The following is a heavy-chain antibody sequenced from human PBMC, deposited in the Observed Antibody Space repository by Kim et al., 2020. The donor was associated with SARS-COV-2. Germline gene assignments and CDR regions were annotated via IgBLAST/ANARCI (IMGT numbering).Heavy chain of an antibody. CDR3: ARDLAASNAFDI. Sequence: GGSLRLSCAASGFTFSSYSMNWVRQAPGKGLEWVSSISSSSSYIYYADSVKGRFTISRDNAKNSLYLQMNSLRSEDTAVYYCARDLAASNAFDIWGQGTMVTVSS. V-gene: IGHV3-21*01. CDR1: GFTFSSYS. CDR2: ISSSSSYI. D-gene: IGHD2-15*01. J-gene: IGHJ3*02.